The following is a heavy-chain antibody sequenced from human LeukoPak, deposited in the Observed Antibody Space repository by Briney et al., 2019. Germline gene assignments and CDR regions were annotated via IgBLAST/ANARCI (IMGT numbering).Heavy chain of an antibody. CDR3: ARDKSDTAMVTYLFDY. Sequence: PGGSLRLSCAATEFTFSNYGMHWVRQAPGKGLEWVAVISYDGSNKYYADSVKGRFTISRDNSKNTLYLQMNSLRAEDTAVYYCARDKSDTAMVTYLFDYWGQGTLVTVSS. D-gene: IGHD5-18*01. J-gene: IGHJ4*02. CDR1: EFTFSNYG. CDR2: ISYDGSNK. V-gene: IGHV3-30*03.